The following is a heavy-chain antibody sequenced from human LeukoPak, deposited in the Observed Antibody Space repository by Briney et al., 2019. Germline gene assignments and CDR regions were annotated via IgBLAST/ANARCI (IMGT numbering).Heavy chain of an antibody. Sequence: GGSLRLSCAASGFTFTTYAMSWVRQAPGKGLEWVSNILNSGGGTYYADSVKGRFTISRDNSKNTVYLQMDSLRAEDTAVYYCAKRSDARYFDYWGQGSLVGVSS. J-gene: IGHJ4*02. CDR2: ILNSGGGT. CDR1: GFTFTTYA. V-gene: IGHV3-23*01. D-gene: IGHD2-8*01. CDR3: AKRSDARYFDY.